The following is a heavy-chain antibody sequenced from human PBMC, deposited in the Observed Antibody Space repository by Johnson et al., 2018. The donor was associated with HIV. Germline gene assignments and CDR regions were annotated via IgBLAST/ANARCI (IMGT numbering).Heavy chain of an antibody. CDR3: AKETRDSRSAFDI. V-gene: IGHV3-33*06. CDR2: IWYDGSNK. CDR1: GLTFSSYG. Sequence: AASGLTFSSYGMHWVRQAPGKGLEWVAVIWYDGSNKYYADSVKGRFTISRDNSKNTLYLQMNSLRAEDTAVYYCAKETRDSRSAFDIWGQGTMVTVSS. J-gene: IGHJ3*02. D-gene: IGHD3-22*01.